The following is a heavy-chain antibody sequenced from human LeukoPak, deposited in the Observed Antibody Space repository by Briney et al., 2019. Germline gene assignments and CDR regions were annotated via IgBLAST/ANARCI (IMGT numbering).Heavy chain of an antibody. CDR1: GFTFSAYW. J-gene: IGHJ4*02. Sequence: GGSLRLSCSASGFTFSAYWMGWVRQAPGKGLEWVANIKQDGSEKYYVDSVKGRFTISRDNAENSLYLQMNSLRGEDTAVYYCARDTPGEESHWGQGTLVTVSS. CDR3: ARDTPGEESH. V-gene: IGHV3-7*01. D-gene: IGHD2-2*01. CDR2: IKQDGSEK.